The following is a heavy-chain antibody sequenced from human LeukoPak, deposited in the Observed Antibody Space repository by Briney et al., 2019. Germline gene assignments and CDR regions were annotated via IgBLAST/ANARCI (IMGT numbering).Heavy chain of an antibody. V-gene: IGHV3-23*01. J-gene: IGHJ4*02. CDR2: ISGSGGST. CDR1: GFTFSSYA. Sequence: PGGSLRLSCAASGFTFSSYAMSWVRQAPGKGLEWVSAISGSGGSTYYADSVKGRFTISRDNSKNTLYLQMNSLRAEDTAVYYCAKVPGYFDWLLSLDYWGQGTLVTVSS. CDR3: AKVPGYFDWLLSLDY. D-gene: IGHD3-9*01.